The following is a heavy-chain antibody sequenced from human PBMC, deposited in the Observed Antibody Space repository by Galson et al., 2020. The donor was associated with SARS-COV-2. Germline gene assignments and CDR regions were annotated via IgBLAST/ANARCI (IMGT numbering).Heavy chain of an antibody. CDR1: GGSISSGGYY. J-gene: IGHJ6*03. CDR2: IYYSGST. V-gene: IGHV4-31*03. D-gene: IGHD6-6*01. Sequence: SETLSLTCTVSGGSISSGGYYWSWIRQHPGKGLEWIGYIYYSGSTYYNPSLKSRVTISVDTSKNQFSLKLSSVTAADTAVYYCARDNRIAARYYMDVWGKGTTVTVSS. CDR3: ARDNRIAARYYMDV.